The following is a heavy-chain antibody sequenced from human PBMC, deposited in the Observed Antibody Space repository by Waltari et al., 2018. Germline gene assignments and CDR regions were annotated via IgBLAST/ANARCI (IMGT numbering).Heavy chain of an antibody. J-gene: IGHJ4*02. CDR1: GFTFSNYA. D-gene: IGHD6-19*01. CDR3: SRGGQWLVLYSFDY. CDR2: ISYDAQYK. Sequence: QVQLVEAGGGVVQPGRSLTLTCEGSGFTFSNYAINWVRQAPGKGLELVAIISYDAQYKYYADSGKGRTSISRDNHKNTAYLEMNSLRPEDTAVYYCSRGGQWLVLYSFDYWGQGTLVTVSS. V-gene: IGHV3-30*04.